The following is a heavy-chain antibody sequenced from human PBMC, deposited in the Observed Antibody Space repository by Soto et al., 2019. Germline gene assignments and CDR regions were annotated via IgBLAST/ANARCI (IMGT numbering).Heavy chain of an antibody. J-gene: IGHJ4*02. CDR3: ARPNYYDSSGPSGYFDY. V-gene: IGHV1-3*01. D-gene: IGHD3-22*01. CDR1: GYTFTSYA. Sequence: ASVKVSCKASGYTFTSYAMHWVRQAPGQRLEWMGWINAGNGNTKYSQKFQGRVTITRDTSASTAYMELSSLRSEDTAVYYCARPNYYDSSGPSGYFDYWGQGTLVTVSS. CDR2: INAGNGNT.